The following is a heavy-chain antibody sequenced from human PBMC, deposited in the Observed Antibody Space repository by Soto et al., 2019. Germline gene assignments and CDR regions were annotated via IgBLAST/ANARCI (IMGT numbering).Heavy chain of an antibody. CDR1: GGSFSGYY. Sequence: QVQLQQWGAGLLKPSETLSLTCAVYGGSFSGYYWSWIRQPPGKGLEWIGEINHSGSTNYNPSLKSRVTISVDTSKNQCSLKLSSVTAADTAVYYGAREGFGEFQDWYFELWGRGTLVTVSS. V-gene: IGHV4-34*01. CDR2: INHSGST. D-gene: IGHD3-10*01. J-gene: IGHJ2*01. CDR3: AREGFGEFQDWYFEL.